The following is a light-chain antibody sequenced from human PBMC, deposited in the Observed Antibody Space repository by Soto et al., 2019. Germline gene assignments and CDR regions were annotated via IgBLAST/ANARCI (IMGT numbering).Light chain of an antibody. Sequence: DIVMTQSPPSLPVPAGEPASIXXRSXQSLVYSDGNTYLNWFQQRPGQSPRRLXXKVSKRDSGVPDRFSGSGSGTDFTLTISSLEPEDFAVYYRQQRSNWPPSITFGQGTRLEIK. CDR2: KVS. CDR3: QQRSNWPPSIT. J-gene: IGKJ5*01. V-gene: IGKV2-30*01. CDR1: QSLVYSDGNTY.